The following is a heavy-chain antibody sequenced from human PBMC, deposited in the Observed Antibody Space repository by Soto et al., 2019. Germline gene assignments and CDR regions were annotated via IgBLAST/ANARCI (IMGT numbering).Heavy chain of an antibody. CDR3: ARRYSGSYYAFDI. Sequence: GESLKISCKGSGYSFTSYWIGWVRQMPGKGLEWMGIIYPGDSDTRYTPSFQGQVTISADKSISTAYLQWSSLKASDTAMYYCARRYSGSYYAFDIWGQGTMVTVSS. CDR1: GYSFTSYW. D-gene: IGHD1-26*01. V-gene: IGHV5-51*01. CDR2: IYPGDSDT. J-gene: IGHJ3*02.